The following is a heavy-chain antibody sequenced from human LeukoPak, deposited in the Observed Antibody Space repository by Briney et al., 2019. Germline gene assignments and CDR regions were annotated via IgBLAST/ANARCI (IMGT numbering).Heavy chain of an antibody. Sequence: SETLSLTCTVSGGSISSSSYYWGWIRQPPGKGLEWIGSMYYSGSTYYNPALKSRVTTSVDTSKSQFSLKLSSVTAADTAVYYCVTGRYYFDYWGQGTLVTASS. J-gene: IGHJ4*02. D-gene: IGHD3-10*01. CDR1: GGSISSSSYY. CDR3: VTGRYYFDY. CDR2: MYYSGST. V-gene: IGHV4-39*01.